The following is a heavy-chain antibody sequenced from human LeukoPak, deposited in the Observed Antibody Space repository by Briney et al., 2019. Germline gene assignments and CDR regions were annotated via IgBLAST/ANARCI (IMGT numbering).Heavy chain of an antibody. D-gene: IGHD6-13*01. CDR3: ARVIAAAGVIYYFDY. CDR1: GFTFSDYY. V-gene: IGHV3-11*06. Sequence: GGSLRLSCAASGFTFSDYYMSWIRQAPGKGLEWVSYISSSSSYTNYADSVKGRFTISRDNAKNSLYLQMNSLRAEDTAVYYCARVIAAAGVIYYFDYWAREPWSPSPQ. J-gene: IGHJ4*02. CDR2: ISSSSSYT.